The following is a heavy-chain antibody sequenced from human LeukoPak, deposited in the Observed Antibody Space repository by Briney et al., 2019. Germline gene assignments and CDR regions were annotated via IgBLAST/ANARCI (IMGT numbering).Heavy chain of an antibody. CDR3: VKFGVDYDMGV. Sequence: SETLSLTCTVSGDSISGSYWTWVRQPPGQGLEWIGQIHYSGRADYNPSLKRRITISVDTSKNQMSLTLTSVTAADPAIYYCVKFGVDYDMGVWGQGTTVTVSS. V-gene: IGHV4-59*01. CDR1: GDSISGSY. CDR2: IHYSGRA. D-gene: IGHD3-16*01. J-gene: IGHJ6*02.